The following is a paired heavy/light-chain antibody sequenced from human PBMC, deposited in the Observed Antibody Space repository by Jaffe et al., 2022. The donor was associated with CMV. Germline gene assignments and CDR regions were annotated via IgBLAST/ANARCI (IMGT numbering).Heavy chain of an antibody. V-gene: IGHV3-30*18. CDR1: GFTFSIYG. J-gene: IGHJ4*02. CDR3: AKDRWAVVGPTTYFDY. Sequence: QVQLVESGGGVVQPGRSLRLSCAASGFTFSIYGMHWVRQAPGKGLEWVAVISYDGSNKYYADSVKGRFTISRDNSKNTLYLQMNSLRVEDTAVYYCAKDRWAVVGPTTYFDYWGQGTLVTVSS. CDR2: ISYDGSNK. D-gene: IGHD1-26*01.
Light chain of an antibody. CDR2: AAS. Sequence: DIQMTQSPSSLSASVGDRVTITCRASQSISNYLNWYQQKPGKAPNLLIYAASSLQSGVPSRFSGSASGTDFTLTISSLQPEDFATYYCQQSYSTPLLTFGGGTKVEIK. CDR3: QQSYSTPLLT. J-gene: IGKJ4*01. V-gene: IGKV1-39*01. CDR1: QSISNY.